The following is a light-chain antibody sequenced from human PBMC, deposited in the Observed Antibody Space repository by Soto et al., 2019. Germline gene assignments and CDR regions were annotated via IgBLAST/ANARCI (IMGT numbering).Light chain of an antibody. CDR2: TTN. J-gene: IGLJ1*01. CDR3: AAWDDSLNGQV. CDR1: SSNIGTSS. Sequence: QSTLTQPHSASGTPGQRVTISCSGSSSNIGTSSVHRFQQLPGTAPKLLISTTNQRPSGVPERFSGSKSGTSASLAISGLQSEDEADYYCAAWDDSLNGQVFGTGTKVTVL. V-gene: IGLV1-44*01.